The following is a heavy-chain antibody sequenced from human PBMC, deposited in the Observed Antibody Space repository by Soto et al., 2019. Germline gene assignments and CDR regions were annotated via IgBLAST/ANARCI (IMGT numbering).Heavy chain of an antibody. CDR2: IIPIFGTA. J-gene: IGHJ5*02. Sequence: GASVKVSCKASGGTFSSYAISWVRQAPGQGLEWMGGIIPIFGTANYAQKFQGRVTITADESTSTAYMELSSLRSEDTAVYYCARDGPRSSSWREYTWFDPWGQGTLVTVSS. CDR3: ARDGPRSSSWREYTWFDP. D-gene: IGHD6-13*01. V-gene: IGHV1-69*13. CDR1: GGTFSSYA.